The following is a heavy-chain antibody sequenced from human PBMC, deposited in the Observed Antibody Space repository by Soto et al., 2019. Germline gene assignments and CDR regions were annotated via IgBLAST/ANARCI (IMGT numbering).Heavy chain of an antibody. V-gene: IGHV5-51*01. J-gene: IGHJ4*02. CDR3: ARHRKSRSVYSSSSKDYFDY. D-gene: IGHD6-6*01. CDR2: IYPGDSDT. Sequence: GESLKISCKGSGYSFTSYWIGWVRQMPGKGLEWMGIIYPGDSDTRYSPSFQGQVTISADKSISTAYLQWSSLKASDTAMYYCARHRKSRSVYSSSSKDYFDYWGQGTLVTVSS. CDR1: GYSFTSYW.